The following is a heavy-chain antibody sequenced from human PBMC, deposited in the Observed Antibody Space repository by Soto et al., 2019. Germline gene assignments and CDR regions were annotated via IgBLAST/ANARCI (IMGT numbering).Heavy chain of an antibody. CDR2: INGRTNTI. V-gene: IGHV3-11*01. CDR1: GFTFSDYY. Sequence: GGPLRLSCEASGFTFSDYYMSWFGQVPGKGLEWLSSINGRTNTIYSSDSVKGRFTIFRDKATNSLYLQMSSLRAEDTAVYYCANFNWNYGSSYAFDIWGQGTMVTVSS. CDR3: ANFNWNYGSSYAFDI. J-gene: IGHJ3*02. D-gene: IGHD1-7*01.